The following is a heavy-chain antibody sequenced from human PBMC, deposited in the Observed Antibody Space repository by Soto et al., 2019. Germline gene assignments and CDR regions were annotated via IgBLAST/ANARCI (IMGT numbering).Heavy chain of an antibody. CDR3: ARDGSTVTTNYHYAMDV. D-gene: IGHD4-17*01. V-gene: IGHV3-48*03. CDR2: IHSGGSRI. Sequence: SGGSLRLCCAASGFNFITYSLSWVRQAPGKGLEWVSYIHSGGSRIYYADSVKGRFTISRDNAKNSLYLQMNSLRAEDTAVYYCARDGSTVTTNYHYAMDVWGQGTTVTVSS. J-gene: IGHJ6*02. CDR1: GFNFITYS.